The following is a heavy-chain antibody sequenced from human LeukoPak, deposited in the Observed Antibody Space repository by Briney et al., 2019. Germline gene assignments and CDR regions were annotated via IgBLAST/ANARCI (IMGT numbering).Heavy chain of an antibody. CDR2: INHSGST. CDR3: ARAMSIAARLQTIFDY. Sequence: SSETLSLTCAVYGGSFSGYYWSWIRQPPGKGLEWIGRINHSGSTNYNPSLKSRVTISVDTSKNQFSLKLSSVTAADTAVYYCARAMSIAARLQTIFDYWGQGTLVTVSS. J-gene: IGHJ4*02. CDR1: GGSFSGYY. V-gene: IGHV4-34*01. D-gene: IGHD6-6*01.